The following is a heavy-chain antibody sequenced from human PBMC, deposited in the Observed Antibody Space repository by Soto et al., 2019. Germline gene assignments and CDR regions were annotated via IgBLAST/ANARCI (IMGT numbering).Heavy chain of an antibody. J-gene: IGHJ6*02. V-gene: IGHV4-59*01. CDR2: IYYSGST. CDR3: ARELWYYYDSSGYYPSYYYYGMDV. D-gene: IGHD3-22*01. Sequence: PSETLSLTCTVSGGSISSYYWSWIRQPPGKGLEWIGYIYYSGSTNYNPSLKSRVTLSVDTSKNQFSLKLSSVTAADTAVYYCARELWYYYDSSGYYPSYYYYGMDVWGQGTTVTVSS. CDR1: GGSISSYY.